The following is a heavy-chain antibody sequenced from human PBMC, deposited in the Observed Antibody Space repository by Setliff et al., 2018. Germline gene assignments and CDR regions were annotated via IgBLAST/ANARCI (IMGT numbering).Heavy chain of an antibody. D-gene: IGHD3-10*01. CDR2: IWYDGGYK. J-gene: IGHJ4*02. Sequence: GGSLRLSCVASGFGFGTYGMHWVRQAPGKGLEWVASIWYDGGYKYYEDSVKGRFTISRDNPEDTLYLQMNSLRVEDTARYFCAKVKKQLIRGSGLDFWGQGTVVTVSS. CDR3: AKVKKQLIRGSGLDF. V-gene: IGHV3-30*02. CDR1: GFGFGTYG.